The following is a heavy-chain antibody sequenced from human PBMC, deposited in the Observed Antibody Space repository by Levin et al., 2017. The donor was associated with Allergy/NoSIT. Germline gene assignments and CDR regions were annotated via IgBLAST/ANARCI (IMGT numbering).Heavy chain of an antibody. J-gene: IGHJ4*02. V-gene: IGHV4-59*01. Sequence: PSETLSLTCTVSGGSISGYYWSWIRQPPGKGLEWIGYIYYSGNTNYNTSLKSRVTISVDTSKNQLSLKLSSVTAADTAVYYCARVGNAWLAAYDYWGQGTLVTVSS. CDR1: GGSISGYY. CDR2: IYYSGNT. CDR3: ARVGNAWLAAYDY. D-gene: IGHD6-19*01.